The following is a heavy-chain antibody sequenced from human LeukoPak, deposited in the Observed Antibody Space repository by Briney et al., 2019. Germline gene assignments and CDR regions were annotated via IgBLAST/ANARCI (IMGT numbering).Heavy chain of an antibody. V-gene: IGHV3-21*01. D-gene: IGHD3-10*01. CDR1: GFTFTSYA. CDR3: VRDVLYYYGAERLFWFDP. Sequence: SGGSLRLSCKASGFTFTSYAMNWVRQAPGKGLEWVSAISSSSGMIYYADSVKGRFTISRDNAKNSMYLLVNSLRVEDTAVYYCVRDVLYYYGAERLFWFDPWGQGTLVTVSS. CDR2: ISSSSGMI. J-gene: IGHJ5*02.